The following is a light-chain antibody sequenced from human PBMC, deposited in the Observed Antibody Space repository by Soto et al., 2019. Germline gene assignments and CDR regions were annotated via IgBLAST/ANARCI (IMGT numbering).Light chain of an antibody. CDR2: DAY. CDR1: LSISSW. J-gene: IGKJ1*01. V-gene: IGKV1-5*02. CDR3: QQYTSYLTWT. Sequence: DIQMTRSPSTLSAPVGDRVTIISRSSLSISSWLAWYQQKPGKAPELLIYDAYSLESGVPSTFSGSGSGTEFTLTISSLKPDDFATYYCQQYTSYLTWTFG.